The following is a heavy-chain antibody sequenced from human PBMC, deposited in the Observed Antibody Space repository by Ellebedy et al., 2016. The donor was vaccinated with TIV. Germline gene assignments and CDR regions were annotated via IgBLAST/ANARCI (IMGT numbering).Heavy chain of an antibody. CDR1: GASISRSDYY. D-gene: IGHD6-6*01. J-gene: IGHJ6*02. CDR2: VHYSGSV. V-gene: IGHV4-39*07. CDR3: ARDLLVRKTDRQYYYYGVDV. Sequence: SETLSLTXTVSGASISRSDYYWGWIRQSPDMGLEWIGSVHYSGSVFYNPSLKRRVTVSVDTSENQVSLRLGSVSAADTAVYYCARDLLVRKTDRQYYYYGVDVWGQGTTVTVSS.